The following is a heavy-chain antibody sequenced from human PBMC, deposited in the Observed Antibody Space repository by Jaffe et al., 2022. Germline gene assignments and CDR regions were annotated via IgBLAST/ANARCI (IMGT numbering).Heavy chain of an antibody. CDR3: ARGLDYGDSYYFDY. CDR1: GFTFSSYD. CDR2: IGTAGDT. V-gene: IGHV3-13*01. D-gene: IGHD4-17*01. J-gene: IGHJ4*02. Sequence: EVQLVESGGGLVQPGGSLRLSCAASGFTFSSYDMHWVRQATGKGLEWVSAIGTAGDTYYPGSVKGRFTISRENAKNSLYLQMNSLRAGDTAVYYCARGLDYGDSYYFDYWGQGTLVTVSS.